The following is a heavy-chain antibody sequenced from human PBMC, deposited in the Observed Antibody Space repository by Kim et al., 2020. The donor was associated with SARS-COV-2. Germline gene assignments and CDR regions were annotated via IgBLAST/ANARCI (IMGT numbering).Heavy chain of an antibody. V-gene: IGHV3-48*02. D-gene: IGHD3-16*01. CDR3: VRDRMGGAFDM. Sequence: GVSLRLSCATSGFTFSAYDMNWVRQAPGKGLEWLSFITKISTNIYYADSVEGRFTISRENAKNSLFLQMNSLRDEDTALYYCVRDRMGGAFDMWGQVTMVTVSS. CDR1: GFTFSAYD. J-gene: IGHJ3*02. CDR2: ITKISTNI.